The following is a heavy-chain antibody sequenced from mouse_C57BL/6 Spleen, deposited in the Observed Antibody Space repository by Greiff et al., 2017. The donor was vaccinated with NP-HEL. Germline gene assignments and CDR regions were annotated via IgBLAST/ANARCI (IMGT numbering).Heavy chain of an antibody. V-gene: IGHV1-69*01. D-gene: IGHD1-1*01. CDR1: GYTFTSYW. J-gene: IGHJ2*01. CDR3: ASRDYGSSFIDY. Sequence: VQLQQPGAELVMPGASVKLSCKASGYTFTSYWMHWVKQRPGQGLEWIGEIDPSDSYTNYNQKFKGKSTLTVDKSSSTAYMQLSSLTSEDSAVYYCASRDYGSSFIDYWGQGTTLTVSS. CDR2: IDPSDSYT.